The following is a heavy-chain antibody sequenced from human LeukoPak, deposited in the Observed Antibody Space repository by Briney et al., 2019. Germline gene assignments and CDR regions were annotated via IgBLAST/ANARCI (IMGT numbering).Heavy chain of an antibody. V-gene: IGHV4-4*02. CDR1: GGSISSNNW. CDR2: IYYSGST. J-gene: IGHJ4*02. D-gene: IGHD3-10*01. Sequence: PSGTLSLTCAVSGGSISSNNWWSWVRQPPGKGLEWIGYIYYSGSTNYNPSLKSRVTISVDTSKNQFSLKLSSVTAAGTAVYYCARERAGGFARDFAYWGEGTLVTVSS. CDR3: ARERAGGFARDFAY.